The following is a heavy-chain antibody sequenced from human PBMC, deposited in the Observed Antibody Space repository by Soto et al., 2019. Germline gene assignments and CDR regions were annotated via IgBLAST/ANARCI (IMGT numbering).Heavy chain of an antibody. J-gene: IGHJ4*02. D-gene: IGHD3-3*02. V-gene: IGHV1-18*01. CDR2: ISINNRKT. Sequence: GASVKVSCRASGYTFTSYGISRVRQAPGQGLEWMGWISINNRKTCYAERFQGRVTITADTSTTTAHLELRSLRSDDTAVYYWARCEAFWEWGQGTMVTVSS. CDR3: ARCEAFWE. CDR1: GYTFTSYG.